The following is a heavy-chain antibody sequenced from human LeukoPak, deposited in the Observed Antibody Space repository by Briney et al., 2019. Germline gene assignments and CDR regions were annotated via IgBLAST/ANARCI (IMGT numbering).Heavy chain of an antibody. CDR2: INHSGST. V-gene: IGHV4-34*01. D-gene: IGHD2-2*01. CDR1: GGSFSGYY. J-gene: IGHJ4*02. CDR3: ASYWGGYCSSTSCYREGFDY. Sequence: PSETLSLTCAVYGGSFSGYYWSWIRQPPGKGLEWIGEINHSGSTNYNPSLKSRVTISVGTSKNQFSLKLSSVTAADTAVYYCASYWGGYCSSTSCYREGFDYWGQGTLVTVSS.